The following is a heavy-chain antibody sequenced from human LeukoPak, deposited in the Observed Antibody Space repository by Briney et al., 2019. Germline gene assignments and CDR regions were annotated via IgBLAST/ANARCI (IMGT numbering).Heavy chain of an antibody. CDR3: ARDTWIQLWDDFDY. V-gene: IGHV1-2*02. J-gene: IGHJ4*02. CDR1: GYTFTGYY. Sequence: ASVKVSCKASGYTFTGYYMHWVRQAPRQGLEWMGWINPNSGGTNYAQKFQGRVTMTRDTSISTAYMELSRLRSDDTAVYYCARDTWIQLWDDFDYWGQGTLVTVSS. D-gene: IGHD5-18*01. CDR2: INPNSGGT.